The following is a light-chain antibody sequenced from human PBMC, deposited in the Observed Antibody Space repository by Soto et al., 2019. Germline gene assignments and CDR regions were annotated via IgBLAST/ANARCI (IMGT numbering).Light chain of an antibody. CDR1: QSVSSSY. Sequence: EIVLAQSPGTLSLSPGERATLSCRASQSVSSSYLAWYQQKPGQAPRLLIYGASYRATGIPDRFSGSGSGTDFTLIISRLEPEDFAVYYCQQYGSSLYTFGQGTKLAIK. CDR2: GAS. J-gene: IGKJ2*01. CDR3: QQYGSSLYT. V-gene: IGKV3-20*01.